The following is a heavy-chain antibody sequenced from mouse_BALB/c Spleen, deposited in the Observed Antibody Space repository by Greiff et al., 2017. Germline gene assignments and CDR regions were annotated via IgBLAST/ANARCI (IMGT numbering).Heavy chain of an antibody. Sequence: QVQLQQSGAELVRPGTSVKVSCKASGYAFTNYLIEWVKQRPGQGLEWIGVINPGSGGTNYNEKFKGKATLTADKSSSTAYMQLSSLTSDDSAVYFCATYGNHIFDYWGQGTTLTVSS. J-gene: IGHJ2*01. D-gene: IGHD2-1*01. CDR1: GYAFTNYL. CDR2: INPGSGGT. CDR3: ATYGNHIFDY. V-gene: IGHV1-54*01.